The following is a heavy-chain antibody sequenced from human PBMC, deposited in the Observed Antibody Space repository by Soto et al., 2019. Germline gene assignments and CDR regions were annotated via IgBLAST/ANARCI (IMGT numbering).Heavy chain of an antibody. CDR2: IIPIFGTA. CDR1: GGTFSSYA. D-gene: IGHD2-2*01. V-gene: IGHV1-69*13. J-gene: IGHJ4*02. CDR3: ARQVEMASYYFDY. Sequence: SVKVSCKASGGTFSSYAISWVRQAPGQGLEWMGGIIPIFGTANYAQKFQGRVTITADESTSTAYMELSSLRSEDTAVYYCARQVEMASYYFDYWGQGTLVTVSS.